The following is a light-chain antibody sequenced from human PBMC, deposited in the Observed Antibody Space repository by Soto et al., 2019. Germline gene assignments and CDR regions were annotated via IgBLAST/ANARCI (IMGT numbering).Light chain of an antibody. CDR3: QQYKSYSRT. V-gene: IGKV1-5*01. Sequence: DIQMTQSPSTLSASVGDRVTITCRASQCISSWLAWYQQKPGKAPKLLISDASSWQSGVPSRFSGSGSGTDFTRTISSQEPDDLATYYCQQYKSYSRTFGQGTKG. J-gene: IGKJ1*01. CDR2: DAS. CDR1: QCISSW.